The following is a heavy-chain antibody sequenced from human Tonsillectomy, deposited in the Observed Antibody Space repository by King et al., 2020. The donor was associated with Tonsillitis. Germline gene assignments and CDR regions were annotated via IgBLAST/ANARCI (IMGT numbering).Heavy chain of an antibody. J-gene: IGHJ4*02. CDR1: GFTFDDYA. CDR3: VKSIDSSSWGVPQTAFDY. D-gene: IGHD6-6*01. V-gene: IGHV3-9*01. Sequence: VQLVESGGGLVQPGRSLRLSCAASGFTFDDYAMHWVRQGPGKGLEWVSSISWNSGIIDHADSVKGRFTISRANAKNYLYLQMNSLRAEETALYYCVKSIDSSSWGVPQTAFDYWGQGTQVFVSS. CDR2: ISWNSGII.